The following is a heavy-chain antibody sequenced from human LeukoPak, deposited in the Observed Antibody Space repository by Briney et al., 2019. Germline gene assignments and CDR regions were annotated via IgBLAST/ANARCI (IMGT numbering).Heavy chain of an antibody. J-gene: IGHJ4*02. CDR2: ISWNSGSI. D-gene: IGHD2-15*01. CDR1: GFTLDDYA. CDR3: AKSVVGAVPPDY. V-gene: IGHV3-9*01. Sequence: GRSLRLSCAASGFTLDDYAMHWVRQAPGKGLEWVSGISWNSGSIGYADSVKGRFTISRDNAKNSLYLQMNSLRAEDTALYYCAKSVVGAVPPDYWGQGTLVTVSS.